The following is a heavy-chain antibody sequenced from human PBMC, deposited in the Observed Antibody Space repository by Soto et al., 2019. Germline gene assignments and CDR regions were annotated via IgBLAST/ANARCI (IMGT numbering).Heavy chain of an antibody. J-gene: IGHJ6*03. Sequence: QVQLVQSGAEVKKPGASVKVSRKASGYSFTSHGISWVRQAPGQGLEWMAWISASNGDTNYAQKFQGRVTVTTDTSTSTGYMELRSLRSEDTAVYYCARMVRGSNIDYYHYMDVWGKGTTVTVSS. CDR2: ISASNGDT. V-gene: IGHV1-18*01. CDR1: GYSFTSHG. D-gene: IGHD3-10*01. CDR3: ARMVRGSNIDYYHYMDV.